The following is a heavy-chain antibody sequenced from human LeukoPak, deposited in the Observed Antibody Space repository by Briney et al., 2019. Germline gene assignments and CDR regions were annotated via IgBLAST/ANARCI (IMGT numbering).Heavy chain of an antibody. J-gene: IGHJ3*02. V-gene: IGHV4-31*03. CDR1: GGSISSGGYY. CDR2: IYYSGST. CDR3: ARGSALAPDAFDI. Sequence: PSETLSLTCTVSGGSISSGGYYWSWIRQHPGKGLEWIGYIYYSGSTYYNPSLKSRVTISVDTSKNQFSLKLSSVTAADTAVYYCARGSALAPDAFDIWGQGTMVTVSS.